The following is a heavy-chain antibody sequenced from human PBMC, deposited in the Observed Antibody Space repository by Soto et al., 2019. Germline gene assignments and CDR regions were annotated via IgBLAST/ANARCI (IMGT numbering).Heavy chain of an antibody. D-gene: IGHD6-13*01. CDR2: INHSGST. CDR1: GGSFSGYY. CDR3: ARAPQEQQPQLAIDY. V-gene: IGHV4-34*01. J-gene: IGHJ4*02. Sequence: PSETRSLTCAVYGGSFSGYYWSWLRQPPGKGLEWIGEINHSGSTNYNPSLKSRVTISVDTSKNQFSLKLSSVTAADTAVYYCARAPQEQQPQLAIDYWGQGTLVTVSS.